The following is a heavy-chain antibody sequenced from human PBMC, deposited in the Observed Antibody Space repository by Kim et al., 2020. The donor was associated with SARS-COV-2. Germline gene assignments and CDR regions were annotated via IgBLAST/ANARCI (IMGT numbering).Heavy chain of an antibody. J-gene: IGHJ4*02. Sequence: YYNPARRSRVTISVDTSKNQFSLNLGSVTAAETAVYYCAGVRGVINYFDYWGQGTLVTVSS. V-gene: IGHV4-31*02. CDR3: AGVRGVINYFDY. D-gene: IGHD3-10*01.